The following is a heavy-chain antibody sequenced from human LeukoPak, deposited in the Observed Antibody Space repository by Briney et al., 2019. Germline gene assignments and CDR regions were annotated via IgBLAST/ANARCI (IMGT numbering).Heavy chain of an antibody. Sequence: PSETLSLTCTVSGYSISSGYYWGWIRQPPGKGLEWIGSIYHSGSTYYNPSLKSRVTISVDTSKSQFSLKLSSVTAADTAVYYCARNSSVDTAMARGYFDYWGQGTLVIVSS. D-gene: IGHD5-18*01. CDR3: ARNSSVDTAMARGYFDY. V-gene: IGHV4-38-2*02. J-gene: IGHJ4*02. CDR1: GYSISSGYY. CDR2: IYHSGST.